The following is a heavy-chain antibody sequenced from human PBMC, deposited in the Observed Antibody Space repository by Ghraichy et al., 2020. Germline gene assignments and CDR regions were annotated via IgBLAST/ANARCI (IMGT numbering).Heavy chain of an antibody. CDR2: ISHTGSSA. CDR1: GFTFSGSA. D-gene: IGHD6-19*01. V-gene: IGHV3-23*01. CDR3: AKERSGWFRFECDY. J-gene: IGHJ4*02. Sequence: GGSLRLSCAASGFTFSGSAMSWVRQAPGKGLKWVSSISHTGSSAFYADSVKGRFAVLRDNSKEMVYLEMNSLRAEDTAVYYCAKERSGWFRFECDYWGQGTRVTVSS.